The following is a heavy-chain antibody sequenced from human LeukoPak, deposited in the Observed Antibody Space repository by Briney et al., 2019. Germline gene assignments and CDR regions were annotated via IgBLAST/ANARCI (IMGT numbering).Heavy chain of an antibody. J-gene: IGHJ6*02. CDR3: ASEYQLLNYYYYGMDV. Sequence: SVKVSCKASGGTFSSYTISWVRQAPGQGLEWMGTIIPIFGIANYAQKFQGRVTITADKSTSTAYMDLSSLRSEDTAVYYCASEYQLLNYYYYGMDVWGQGTTVTVSS. D-gene: IGHD2-2*01. CDR2: IIPIFGIA. V-gene: IGHV1-69*02. CDR1: GGTFSSYT.